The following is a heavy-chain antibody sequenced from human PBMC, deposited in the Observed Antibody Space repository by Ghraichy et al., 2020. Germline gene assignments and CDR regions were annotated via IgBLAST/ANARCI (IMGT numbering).Heavy chain of an antibody. D-gene: IGHD6-19*01. CDR1: GFTFSSYA. Sequence: GGSLRLSCAASGFTFSSYAMNWVRQAPGKGLEWVAVISYDGSNKYYADSVKGRFTISRDNSKNTLYLQMNSLRAEDTAMYYCASVEQWLPPRYGMDVGGQGTTVT. J-gene: IGHJ6*02. CDR2: ISYDGSNK. CDR3: ASVEQWLPPRYGMDV. V-gene: IGHV3-30-3*01.